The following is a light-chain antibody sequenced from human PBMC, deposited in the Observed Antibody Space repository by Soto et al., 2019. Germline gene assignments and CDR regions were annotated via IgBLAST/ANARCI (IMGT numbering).Light chain of an antibody. V-gene: IGLV1-47*01. CDR1: SSNIGSNY. J-gene: IGLJ3*02. Sequence: QSVLTQPPSASGTPGQRVTISCSGSSSNIGSNYVYWYQQFPGTAPKLLIYRNNQRPSGVPDRFSGSKSGTSASLAISGLRSEDAADYYCAAWDDSLSGPRVFGGGTKVTVL. CDR3: AAWDDSLSGPRV. CDR2: RNN.